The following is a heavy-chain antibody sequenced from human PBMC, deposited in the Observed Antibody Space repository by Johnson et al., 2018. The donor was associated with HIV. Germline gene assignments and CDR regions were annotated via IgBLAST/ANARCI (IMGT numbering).Heavy chain of an antibody. CDR2: ISSSGSTI. CDR1: GFTFSDYY. Sequence: QVQLVESGGGLVKPGGSLRLSCAASGFTFSDYYMSWIRQAPGKGLEWVSYISSSGSTIYYADSVKGRFTITRDNAKNSLYLQMNSLRAEDTAVYYCARDQRYFDWLNDAFDIWGQGTMVTVSS. D-gene: IGHD3-9*01. CDR3: ARDQRYFDWLNDAFDI. V-gene: IGHV3-11*04. J-gene: IGHJ3*02.